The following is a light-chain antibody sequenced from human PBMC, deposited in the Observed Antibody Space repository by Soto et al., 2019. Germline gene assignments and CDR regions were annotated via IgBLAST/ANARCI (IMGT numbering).Light chain of an antibody. Sequence: QSALTQPRSVSGSPGQSVTISCTGTSSDVGDYNYVSWYQQHPGKAPKLLIYAVNMRPSGLPDRFSGSKSGNTASLTISGLQAEDEADYSCCSYAGSYTWVFGGGTKVTVL. CDR3: CSYAGSYTWV. CDR1: SSDVGDYNY. J-gene: IGLJ3*02. V-gene: IGLV2-11*01. CDR2: AVN.